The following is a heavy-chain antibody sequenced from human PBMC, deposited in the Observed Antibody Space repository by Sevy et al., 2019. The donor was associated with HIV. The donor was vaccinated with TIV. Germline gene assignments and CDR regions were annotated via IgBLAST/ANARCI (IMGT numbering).Heavy chain of an antibody. Sequence: GGSLRLSCAASGFTFSSYEMNWVRQAPGKGLEWVSYISNSGSTKYYSDSVKGRFTISRDNAKNSLYLQMNSLRVEDTAVYYCARELPPSATTVAHFDYWGRGTLVTVSS. D-gene: IGHD4-17*01. CDR2: ISNSGSTK. V-gene: IGHV3-48*03. CDR1: GFTFSSYE. J-gene: IGHJ4*02. CDR3: ARELPPSATTVAHFDY.